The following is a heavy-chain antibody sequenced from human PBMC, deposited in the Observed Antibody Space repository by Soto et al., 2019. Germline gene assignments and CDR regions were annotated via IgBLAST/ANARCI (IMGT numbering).Heavy chain of an antibody. D-gene: IGHD3-9*01. J-gene: IGHJ2*01. CDR1: GGPFSGYY. Sequence: QVQLQQWGAGPLRPLETLSLTCGVSGGPFSGYYWAWIRQSPGKGLEWIGEINDRGSINYNPSLKLRVSISVDTSKNHYSLNLRSVTAADTAVYSCARESHDILTGPPWVWYFDLWGRGTLVTVSS. CDR2: INDRGSI. V-gene: IGHV4-34*01. CDR3: ARESHDILTGPPWVWYFDL.